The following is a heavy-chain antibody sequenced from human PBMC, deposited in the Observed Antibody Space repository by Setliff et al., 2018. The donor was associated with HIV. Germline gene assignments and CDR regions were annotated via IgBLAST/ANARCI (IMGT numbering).Heavy chain of an antibody. J-gene: IGHJ3*02. Sequence: SVKVSCKTSGGTLSNYVITWVRQAPGQGLEWMGMIIPMYNIPAYAQKLQGGGTFTADESTSTAYMELRSLSSEDTAVYYCSRDQTGVAAAAFGGGSAWSDEGFDIWGQGTMVTVSS. D-gene: IGHD6-13*01. CDR1: GGTLSNYV. CDR3: SRDQTGVAAAAFGGGSAWSDEGFDI. V-gene: IGHV1-69*13. CDR2: IIPMYNIP.